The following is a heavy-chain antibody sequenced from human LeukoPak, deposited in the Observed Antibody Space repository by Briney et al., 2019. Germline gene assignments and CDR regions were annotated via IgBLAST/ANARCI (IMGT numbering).Heavy chain of an antibody. D-gene: IGHD3-22*01. J-gene: IGHJ2*01. V-gene: IGHV4-59*01. CDR1: GGSISSYD. CDR3: ARGAYYYDSSGYYYGRYFDL. CDR2: IYYSGST. Sequence: PSETLSLTCTVSGGSISSYDWSWIRQPPGKGLEWSGYIYYSGSTNYNPSLKSRVPISVDTSKNHFSLKLSSVTAADTAVYYCARGAYYYDSSGYYYGRYFDLWGRGTLVTVSS.